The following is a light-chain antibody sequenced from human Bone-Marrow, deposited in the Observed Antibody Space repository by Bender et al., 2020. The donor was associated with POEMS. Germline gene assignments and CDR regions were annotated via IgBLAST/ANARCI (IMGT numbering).Light chain of an antibody. CDR3: AAWDAGRSGGV. CDR2: SDN. Sequence: QSVLTQPPSASGTPGQRVTISCSGSNSNIGTNAVNWYQQFPGTAPKLLIYSDNQRRSGVTDRFYDFKSVTSASLAIRGLQAEDEADYDCAAWDAGRSGGVFGGGTKLTVL. V-gene: IGLV1-44*01. J-gene: IGLJ3*02. CDR1: NSNIGTNA.